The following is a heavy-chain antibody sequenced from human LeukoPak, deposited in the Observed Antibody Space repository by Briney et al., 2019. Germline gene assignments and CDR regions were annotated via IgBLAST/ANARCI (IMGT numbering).Heavy chain of an antibody. J-gene: IGHJ6*02. CDR3: AGIRTYYYGSGRTSYYYYGMDV. CDR1: GYTFASYD. CDR2: MNPNSGNT. Sequence: RVASVKVSCKASGYTFASYDINWVRQATGQGLEWMGWMNPNSGNTGYAQKFQGRVTMTRNTSISTAYMELSSLRSEDTAVYYCAGIRTYYYGSGRTSYYYYGMDVWGQGTTVTVSS. D-gene: IGHD3-10*01. V-gene: IGHV1-8*01.